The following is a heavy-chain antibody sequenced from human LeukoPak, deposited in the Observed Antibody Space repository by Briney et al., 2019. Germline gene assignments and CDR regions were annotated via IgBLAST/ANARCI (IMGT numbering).Heavy chain of an antibody. J-gene: IGHJ4*02. D-gene: IGHD3-10*01. CDR1: GFAVSSNY. CDR3: ARGYLEGVDY. V-gene: IGHV3-53*01. CDR2: IYSGGST. Sequence: PGGSLRLSCAASGFAVSSNYMSWVRQAPGKGLEWVSIIYSGGSTFYADSVKGRFTISRDNSKNTLYLQMNSLRAEDTAVYYCARGYLEGVDYWGQGTLVTVSS.